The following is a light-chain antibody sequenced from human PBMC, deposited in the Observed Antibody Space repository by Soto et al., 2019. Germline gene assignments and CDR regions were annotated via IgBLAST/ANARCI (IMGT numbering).Light chain of an antibody. CDR1: QSVRSN. CDR2: GAS. Sequence: EIVLTQSPATLSVSPGERVTLSCRASQSVRSNLAWYQQKPGQAPRLLIYGASTRATGLPARFSGSGSGTDFTLTISSLQFEDFAVYYCQQYNMWPPETFGQGTKVDIK. V-gene: IGKV3-15*01. J-gene: IGKJ1*01. CDR3: QQYNMWPPET.